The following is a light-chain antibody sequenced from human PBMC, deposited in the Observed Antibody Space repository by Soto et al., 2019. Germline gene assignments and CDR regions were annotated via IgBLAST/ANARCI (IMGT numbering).Light chain of an antibody. CDR3: MQALQIPHT. V-gene: IGKV2-28*01. CDR1: QSLLLRNRYEY. J-gene: IGKJ2*01. CDR2: LGS. Sequence: DIVMSQSPLSLPVTPGEPASISCRSSQSLLLRNRYEYLDWYVQKPGQSPQLLIYLGSNRASGVPDRFSGSGSGTDFTLKISRVEAEDVGVYYCMQALQIPHTFGQGTKLEIK.